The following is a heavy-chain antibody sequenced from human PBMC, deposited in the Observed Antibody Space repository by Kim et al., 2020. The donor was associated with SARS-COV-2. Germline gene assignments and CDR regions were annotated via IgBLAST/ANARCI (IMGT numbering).Heavy chain of an antibody. J-gene: IGHJ6*02. CDR3: ARAEEGCGDSCYRHYYYYYGMDV. D-gene: IGHD2-15*01. CDR2: IKQDGSEK. V-gene: IGHV3-7*03. CDR1: GFTFSSYW. Sequence: GGSLRLSCAASGFTFSSYWMSWVRQAPGKGLEWVANIKQDGSEKYYVDSVKGRFTISRDNAKNSLYLQMNSLRAEDTAVYYCARAEEGCGDSCYRHYYYYYGMDVWGQGTTVTVSS.